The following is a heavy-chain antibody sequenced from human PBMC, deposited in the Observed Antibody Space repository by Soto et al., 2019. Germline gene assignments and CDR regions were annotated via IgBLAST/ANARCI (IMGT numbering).Heavy chain of an antibody. V-gene: IGHV4-4*07. D-gene: IGHD3-9*01. CDR3: ARADYEILTGSYAMDV. CDR2: VSTSGAT. J-gene: IGHJ6*02. CDR1: DDFISSYY. Sequence: QVQLQESGPRLVKPSETLSLTCTVSDDFISSYYWNWIRQPAGKGLEWIGRVSTSGATHYNPSLESRVTMSVDTSKKQFSLNLTSVTAADTAVYFCARADYEILTGSYAMDVWGQGTTVTVSS.